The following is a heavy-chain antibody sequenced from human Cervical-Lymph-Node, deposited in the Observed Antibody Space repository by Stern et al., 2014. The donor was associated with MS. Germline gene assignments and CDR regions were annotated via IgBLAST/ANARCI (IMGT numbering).Heavy chain of an antibody. CDR1: GYTLTELS. Sequence: VQLVQSGAEVKKPGASVKVSCKVAGYTLTELSLHWVRQAPGEGLEWMGGCDPEDGETIYAQRFQGRVTLTEDTSTDTAYMELSGLRSEDTAVYYCAGGGFTNAFDIWGQGTPVTVSS. CDR3: AGGGFTNAFDI. J-gene: IGHJ3*02. CDR2: CDPEDGET. V-gene: IGHV1-24*01. D-gene: IGHD3-16*01.